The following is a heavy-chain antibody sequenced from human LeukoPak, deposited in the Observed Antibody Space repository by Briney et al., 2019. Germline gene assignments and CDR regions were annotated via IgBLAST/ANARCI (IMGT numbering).Heavy chain of an antibody. CDR1: GFTFSSYA. J-gene: IGHJ4*02. D-gene: IGHD3-22*01. V-gene: IGHV3-23*01. Sequence: PGGSLRLSCAASGFTFSSYAMSWVRQAPGKGLEWVSAISGSGGSTYYADSVKGRFTISRDNSKNTLYLQMHSLRAEDTAVYYCAKDLPYYDDSSGYYQRDYWGQGTLVTVSS. CDR2: ISGSGGST. CDR3: AKDLPYYDDSSGYYQRDY.